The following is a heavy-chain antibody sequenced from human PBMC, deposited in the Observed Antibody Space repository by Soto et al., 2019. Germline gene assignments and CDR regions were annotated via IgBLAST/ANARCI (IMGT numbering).Heavy chain of an antibody. Sequence: QVQLVQSGAEVKKPGSSVKVSCKASGGTFSSYAISWVRQAPGQGLEWMGGIIPIFGTANYAQKFQGRVTITADXXTXTXXMELSSLRSEDTAVYYCASLRNCGGDCYSMTHFDYWGQGTLVTVSS. CDR2: IIPIFGTA. CDR1: GGTFSSYA. J-gene: IGHJ4*02. CDR3: ASLRNCGGDCYSMTHFDY. V-gene: IGHV1-69*12. D-gene: IGHD2-21*02.